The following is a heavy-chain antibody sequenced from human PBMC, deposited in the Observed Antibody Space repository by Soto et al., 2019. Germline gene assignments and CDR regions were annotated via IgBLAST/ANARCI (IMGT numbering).Heavy chain of an antibody. V-gene: IGHV3-7*01. CDR1: GFTFSTYW. Sequence: GGSLRLSCAASGFTFSTYWMNWVRQAPGKGLEWVANIKQDGSEKYYADSVKGRFTISRDNAKNSLYLQMNSLRAEDTAVYYCARESDTYYGMDVWGQGTTVTVSS. J-gene: IGHJ6*02. CDR2: IKQDGSEK. CDR3: ARESDTYYGMDV. D-gene: IGHD3-22*01.